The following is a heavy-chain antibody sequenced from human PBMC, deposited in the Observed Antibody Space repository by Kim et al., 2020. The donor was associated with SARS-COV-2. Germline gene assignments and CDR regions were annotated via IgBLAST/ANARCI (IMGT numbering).Heavy chain of an antibody. D-gene: IGHD3-22*01. Sequence: SETLSLTCTVSGDSTRTSTYYWGWIRQPPGKGLEWIGTVDYSGNAYYNLSLKSRVSISLDTSKKQCSLKLTSVTAADTAMYHCATAPITTKAWGWGQGT. CDR1: GDSTRTSTYY. J-gene: IGHJ4*02. V-gene: IGHV4-39*01. CDR3: ATAPITTKAWG. CDR2: VDYSGNA.